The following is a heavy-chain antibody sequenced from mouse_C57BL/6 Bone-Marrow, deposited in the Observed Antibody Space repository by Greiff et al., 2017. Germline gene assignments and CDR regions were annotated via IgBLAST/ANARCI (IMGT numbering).Heavy chain of an antibody. D-gene: IGHD1-1*01. CDR2: IDPSDSYT. V-gene: IGHV1-69*01. CDR1: GYTFTSYW. CDR3: ARDYGSSLFAY. J-gene: IGHJ3*01. Sequence: VQLQQPGAELVMPGASVKLSCKASGYTFTSYWMHWVKQRPGQGLEWIGEIDPSDSYTNYNQKFKGQSTLTVDKSSSTAYMQLSSLTSEDSAVYYCARDYGSSLFAYWGQGTLVTVSA.